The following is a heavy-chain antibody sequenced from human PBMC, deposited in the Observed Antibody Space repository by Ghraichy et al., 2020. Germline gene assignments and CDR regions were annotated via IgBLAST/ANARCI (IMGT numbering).Heavy chain of an antibody. J-gene: IGHJ3*02. CDR3: ARDGNYRDSAGTFYDVFDM. V-gene: IGHV3-7*03. Sequence: GGSLRLSCAASGFTFRNYWMAWVRQAPGKGLEWVANIRHDGSEKKYADSVKGRFIIARDNAKNSMSLQVNSLRAEDTAVYYCARDGNYRDSAGTFYDVFDMWGQGTTVIVSS. D-gene: IGHD3-22*01. CDR2: IRHDGSEK. CDR1: GFTFRNYW.